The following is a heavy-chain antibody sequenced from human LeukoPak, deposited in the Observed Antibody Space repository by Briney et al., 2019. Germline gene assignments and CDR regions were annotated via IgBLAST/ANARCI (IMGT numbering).Heavy chain of an antibody. J-gene: IGHJ4*02. D-gene: IGHD2-2*03. CDR1: GFTFSSYG. CDR2: TRYDGSNK. CDR3: ARGSDDDTGYQKGGFDY. V-gene: IGHV3-30*02. Sequence: GGSLRLSCAASGFTFSSYGMHWVRQAPGKGLEWVAFTRYDGSNKYYADSVKGRFTISRDNSKNTLYLQMNSLRAEDTAVYYCARGSDDDTGYQKGGFDYWGQGTLITVSS.